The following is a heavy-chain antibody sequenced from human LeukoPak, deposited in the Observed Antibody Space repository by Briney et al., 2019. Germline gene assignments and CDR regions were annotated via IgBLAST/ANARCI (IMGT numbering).Heavy chain of an antibody. J-gene: IGHJ6*02. CDR3: ARVADYDFWSGYFTYYYGLDV. D-gene: IGHD3-3*01. V-gene: IGHV1-18*01. Sequence: GASVKVSFKASGYTFTSYGISWVRQAPGQGLEWMGWISAYNGNTNYAQKLQGRVTMTTDTSTSTAYMELRSLRSDDTAVYYCARVADYDFWSGYFTYYYGLDVWGQGTTVTVSS. CDR1: GYTFTSYG. CDR2: ISAYNGNT.